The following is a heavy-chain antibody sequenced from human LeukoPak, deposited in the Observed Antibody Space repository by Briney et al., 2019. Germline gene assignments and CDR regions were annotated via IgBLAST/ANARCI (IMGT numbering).Heavy chain of an antibody. J-gene: IGHJ4*02. CDR1: GGTFSSYA. V-gene: IGHV1-69*05. CDR3: ARLNSSPGAYYFDY. Sequence: GASVKVSCKXSGGTFSSYAISWVRQAPGQGLEWMGRIIPIFGTANYAQKFQGRVTITTDESTSTAYMELSSLRSEDTAVYYCARLNSSPGAYYFDYWGQGTLVTVSS. CDR2: IIPIFGTA. D-gene: IGHD6-13*01.